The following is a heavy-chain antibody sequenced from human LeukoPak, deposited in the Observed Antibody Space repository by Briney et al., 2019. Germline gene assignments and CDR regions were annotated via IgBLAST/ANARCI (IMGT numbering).Heavy chain of an antibody. V-gene: IGHV3-48*01. CDR2: ISSTSNTI. CDR1: GFIFSNYN. CDR3: ARGITMVRGVINLDY. D-gene: IGHD3-10*01. J-gene: IGHJ4*02. Sequence: SGGSLRLSCGASGFIFSNYNMNWVRQAPGKGLEWVSYISSTSNTIYYADSVKGRFTISRDNAKNSLYLQMNSLRAEDTAVYYCARGITMVRGVINLDYWGQGTLVTVSS.